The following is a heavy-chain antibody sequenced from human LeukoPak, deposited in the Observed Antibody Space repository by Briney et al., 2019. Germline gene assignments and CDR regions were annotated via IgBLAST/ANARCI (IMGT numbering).Heavy chain of an antibody. CDR2: IRSDGRNK. V-gene: IGHV3-30*02. Sequence: GGSLRLSCAASGFTFSSYGMQFSSYGTHWVRQAPGQGLEWVAFIRSDGRNKYYADSVKGRFTISRDNTKNMLYLQMNSLRAEDTAVYYCAKLKINYYYYMDVWGKGTTVIVSS. CDR3: AKLKINYYYYMDV. D-gene: IGHD3-16*01. J-gene: IGHJ6*03. CDR1: GFTFSSYG.